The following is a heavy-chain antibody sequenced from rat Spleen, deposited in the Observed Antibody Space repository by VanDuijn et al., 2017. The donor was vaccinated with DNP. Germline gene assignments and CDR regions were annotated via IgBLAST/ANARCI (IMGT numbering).Heavy chain of an antibody. J-gene: IGHJ4*01. CDR1: GFNFNDYW. V-gene: IGHV5S10*01. D-gene: IGHD1-12*01. CDR2: IIYDGSRT. Sequence: EVKLVESGGGLVQPGRSLKLSCAASGFNFNDYWMGWVRQAPEKGLEWVATIIYDGSRTYYRDSVKGRFTISRDNAKSTLYLQMDSLRSEDTATYHCATQHSANYYEAPYAMDVWGQGTSVTVSS. CDR3: ATQHSANYYEAPYAMDV.